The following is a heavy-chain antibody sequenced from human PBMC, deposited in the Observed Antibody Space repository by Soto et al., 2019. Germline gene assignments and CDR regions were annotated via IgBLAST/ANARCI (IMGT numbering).Heavy chain of an antibody. Sequence: QVQLQQWGAGLLKPSETLSLTCAVYGGSFSGYYWSWIRQPPGKGLEWIGEINHSGSTNYNPSLKSRVTISVDTSKNQFSLKLSSVTAADTAVYYCARGGRFWPGPTDYWGQGTLVTVSS. J-gene: IGHJ4*02. CDR2: INHSGST. CDR1: GGSFSGYY. CDR3: ARGGRFWPGPTDY. D-gene: IGHD3-3*01. V-gene: IGHV4-34*01.